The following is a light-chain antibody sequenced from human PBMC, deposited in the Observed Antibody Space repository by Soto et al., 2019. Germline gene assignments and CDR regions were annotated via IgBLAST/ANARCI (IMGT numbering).Light chain of an antibody. CDR1: QSVSSSY. Sequence: EIVLTQSPGTLSLSPGERATLSCRASQSVSSSYLAWYQQKPGQAPRLLIYGASSRATAIPDRFSGRGSGTDFSLTISRLEPEASAVYYCQQDGSSPLFTFGPGTKVDIK. J-gene: IGKJ3*01. CDR3: QQDGSSPLFT. V-gene: IGKV3-20*01. CDR2: GAS.